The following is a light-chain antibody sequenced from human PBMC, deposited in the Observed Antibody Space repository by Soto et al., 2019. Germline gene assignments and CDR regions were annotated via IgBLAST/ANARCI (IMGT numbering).Light chain of an antibody. Sequence: EIVMTQSPGTLSVSPGERATLSCRASQSVSSNVAWYQQKPGQAPRLLIYGASTRATGIPARFSGSGSGTECTLTISSLQSEDCAFYYCQQYNYWPPLTCGGGTKVEI. CDR3: QQYNYWPPLT. CDR2: GAS. V-gene: IGKV3-15*01. J-gene: IGKJ4*01. CDR1: QSVSSN.